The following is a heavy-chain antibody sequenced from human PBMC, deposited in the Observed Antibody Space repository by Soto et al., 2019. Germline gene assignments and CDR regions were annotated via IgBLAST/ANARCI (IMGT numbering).Heavy chain of an antibody. J-gene: IGHJ4*02. CDR3: XXXXXXXXXXX. CDR1: GDSISSYY. CDR2: LYYVRSA. Sequence: QVQLQESGPGLVKPSETLSLTCAVSGDSISSYYCMWIRQPPGKGLESIGYLYYVRSANYNPSLKSRVTLSVDTSTNQCSLTXXSXXXXDXXXXXXXXXXXXXXXXXXGQGTLVTVSS. V-gene: IGHV4-59*04.